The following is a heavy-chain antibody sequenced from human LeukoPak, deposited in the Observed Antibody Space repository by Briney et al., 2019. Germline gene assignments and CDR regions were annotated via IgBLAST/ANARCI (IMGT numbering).Heavy chain of an antibody. V-gene: IGHV3-9*01. CDR2: ISWNSGSI. CDR1: GFTFDDYA. D-gene: IGHD1-26*01. CDR3: AKAAWELLAHDAFDI. Sequence: GGSLRLSCAASGFTFDDYAMHWVRQAPGKGLEWVSGISWNSGSIGYADSVEGRFTISRDNAKNSLYLQTNSLRAEDTALYYCAKAAWELLAHDAFDIWGQGTMVTVSS. J-gene: IGHJ3*02.